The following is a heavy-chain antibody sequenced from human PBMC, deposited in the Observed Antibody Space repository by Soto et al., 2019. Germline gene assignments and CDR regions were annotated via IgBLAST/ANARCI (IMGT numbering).Heavy chain of an antibody. CDR1: GGSISSSSYY. J-gene: IGHJ5*02. Sequence: QLQLQESGPGLVKPSETLSLTCTVSGGSISSSSYYWGWIRQPPGKGLEWIGSIYYSGSTYYNPSRKSRATITVDTSKNQFSPELSSVTDADTAVYYCARHLRRSSWYPPPGWFDPWGQGTLVTVST. V-gene: IGHV4-39*01. CDR3: ARHLRRSSWYPPPGWFDP. D-gene: IGHD6-13*01. CDR2: IYYSGST.